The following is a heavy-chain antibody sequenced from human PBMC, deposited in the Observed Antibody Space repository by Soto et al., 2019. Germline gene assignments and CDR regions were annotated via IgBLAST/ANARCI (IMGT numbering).Heavy chain of an antibody. Sequence: GGSLRLSCAASGFTFSSYSMNWVRQAPGKGLEWVAVISYDGSNKYYADSVKGRFTISRDNSKNTLYLQMNSLRAEDTAVYYCAKDGSYYYDSGGHALFFPFDYWGQGTLVTVSS. CDR2: ISYDGSNK. D-gene: IGHD3-22*01. CDR3: AKDGSYYYDSGGHALFFPFDY. CDR1: GFTFSSYS. V-gene: IGHV3-30*18. J-gene: IGHJ4*02.